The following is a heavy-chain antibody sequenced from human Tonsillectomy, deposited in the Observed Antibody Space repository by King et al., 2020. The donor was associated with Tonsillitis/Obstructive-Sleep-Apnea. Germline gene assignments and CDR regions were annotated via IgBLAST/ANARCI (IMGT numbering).Heavy chain of an antibody. CDR1: GFTFSSYW. Sequence: VQLVESGGGLVQPGGSLRLSCAASGFTFSSYWMSWVRQAPGKGLEWVANIKQDGSEKYYVDSVKGRFTISRDNAKNSLYLQMNSLRAEDTAVYYCARECYYDSSGYYYAYYYYYMDVWGKGTTVTVSS. D-gene: IGHD3-22*01. CDR3: ARECYYDSSGYYYAYYYYYMDV. CDR2: IKQDGSEK. J-gene: IGHJ6*03. V-gene: IGHV3-7*01.